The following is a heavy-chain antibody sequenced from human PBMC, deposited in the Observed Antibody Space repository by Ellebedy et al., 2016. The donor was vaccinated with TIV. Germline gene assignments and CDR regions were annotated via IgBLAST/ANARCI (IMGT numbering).Heavy chain of an antibody. D-gene: IGHD4-17*01. CDR3: AADYGDYVLED. CDR1: GGTFSYYT. CDR2: LNPILAIA. V-gene: IGHV1-69*02. Sequence: AASVQVSCKASGGTFSYYTITWVRQAPGQGLEWMGRLNPILAIATYAEKFQVRLTITADKSTSTDYMELSSPRSEDTAVYYCAADYGDYVLEDWGQGTLITVSS. J-gene: IGHJ4*02.